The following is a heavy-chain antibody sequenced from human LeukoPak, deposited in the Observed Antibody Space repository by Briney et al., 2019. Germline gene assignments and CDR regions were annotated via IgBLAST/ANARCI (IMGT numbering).Heavy chain of an antibody. CDR3: QPDIVVVPAAPRPLFDY. J-gene: IGHJ4*02. Sequence: GGSLRLSCTASGFTFGDYAMSWVRQAPGKGLEWVGFIRSNAYGGTTEYAASVKGRFTISRDDSKSIAYLQMNSLKTEDTAVYYCQPDIVVVPAAPRPLFDYWGQGTLVTVSS. V-gene: IGHV3-49*04. D-gene: IGHD2-2*01. CDR2: IRSNAYGGTT. CDR1: GFTFGDYA.